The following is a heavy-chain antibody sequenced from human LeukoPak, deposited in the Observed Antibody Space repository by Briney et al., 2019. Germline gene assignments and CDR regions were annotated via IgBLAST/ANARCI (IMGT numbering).Heavy chain of an antibody. Sequence: GGSLRLSCAASGFTFTSYWMSWVRQAPGKGLEWVANIKQDGSEKYYVDSVKGRFTISRDNAKNSLYLQMNSLRAEDTAVYYCARGDCSSTSCLALGDYCYMYVWGKGTTVTVSS. J-gene: IGHJ6*03. CDR2: IKQDGSEK. V-gene: IGHV3-7*01. CDR3: ARGDCSSTSCLALGDYCYMYV. D-gene: IGHD2-2*01. CDR1: GFTFTSYW.